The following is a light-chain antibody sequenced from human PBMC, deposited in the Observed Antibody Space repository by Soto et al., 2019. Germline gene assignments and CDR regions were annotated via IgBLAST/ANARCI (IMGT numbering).Light chain of an antibody. CDR2: GAT. Sequence: DLQMTQSPSSLSASVGDRVTIVCRASQVINTYLAWFQQKPGKAPKSLIYGATNLQSGVPPRFSGSGSGTDFTLTISSLQPEDVATYHCQQYERYPPSFGGGTKLAI. CDR1: QVINTY. V-gene: IGKV1-16*01. CDR3: QQYERYPPS. J-gene: IGKJ4*01.